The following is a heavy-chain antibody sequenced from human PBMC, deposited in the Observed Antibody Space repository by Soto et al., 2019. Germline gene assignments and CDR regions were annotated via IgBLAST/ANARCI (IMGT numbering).Heavy chain of an antibody. CDR1: GYTFTGYY. CDR3: ARDPGELWLLKRYYYYGMDV. D-gene: IGHD3-16*01. J-gene: IGHJ6*02. CDR2: INPNSGGT. Sequence: RASVKVSCKXSGYTFTGYYMHWVRQAPGQGLEWMGWINPNSGGTNYAQKFQGRVTMTRDTSISTAYMELSRLRSDDTAVYYCARDPGELWLLKRYYYYGMDVWGQGTTVTVSS. V-gene: IGHV1-2*02.